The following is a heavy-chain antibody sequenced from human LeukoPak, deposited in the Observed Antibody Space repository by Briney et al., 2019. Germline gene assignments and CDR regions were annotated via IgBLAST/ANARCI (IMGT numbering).Heavy chain of an antibody. D-gene: IGHD1/OR15-1a*01. J-gene: IGHJ4*02. CDR3: ASPLSGNWYNY. CDR2: ISKSGDHT. V-gene: IGHV3-23*01. CDR1: GFTFSRYA. Sequence: GASLRLSCAASGFTFSRYAMSWVRQAPGKGLEWVSAISKSGDHTYYADSVKGRFTISRDNSKDTLYLRMNSLRAEDTALYYCASPLSGNWYNYWGQGTLVTVSS.